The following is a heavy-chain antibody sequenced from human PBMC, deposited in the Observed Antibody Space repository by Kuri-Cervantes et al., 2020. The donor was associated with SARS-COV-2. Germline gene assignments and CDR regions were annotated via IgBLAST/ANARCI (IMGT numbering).Heavy chain of an antibody. CDR3: ARARPSSSSPPFFDY. CDR1: GGSISSGDYY. D-gene: IGHD6-6*01. V-gene: IGHV4-30-4*08. CDR2: IYYSGST. Sequence: SCTVSGGSISSGDYYWSWIRQPPGKGLEWIGYIYYSGSTYYNPSLKSRVTISVDTSKNQFSLKLSSVTAADTAVYYCARARPSSSSPPFFDYWGQGTLVTVSS. J-gene: IGHJ4*02.